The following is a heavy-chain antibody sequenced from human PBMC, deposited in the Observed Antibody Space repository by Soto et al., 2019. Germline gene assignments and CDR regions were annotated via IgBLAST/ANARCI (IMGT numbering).Heavy chain of an antibody. D-gene: IGHD3-16*01. J-gene: IGHJ4*02. V-gene: IGHV4-31*03. Sequence: TLSLTCTVSGGPFPNGWYYWSWIRQEPGKGLEWIGYTHYSGDTSYNPSLRSRVTISTDTSKTQFSLRLRSVTSADTAVYYCARGDSQVSSVFDSWGQGMLVTAPQ. CDR3: ARGDSQVSSVFDS. CDR2: THYSGDT. CDR1: GGPFPNGWYY.